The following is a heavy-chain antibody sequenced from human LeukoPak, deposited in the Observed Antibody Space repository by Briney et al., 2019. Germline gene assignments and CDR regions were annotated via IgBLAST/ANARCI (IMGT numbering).Heavy chain of an antibody. V-gene: IGHV1-69*05. CDR1: GGTFSSHA. J-gene: IGHJ4*02. D-gene: IGHD5-12*01. Sequence: SVQVSCKASGGTFSSHAISWVRKAHGQGLEWVGVIIPVFGTTNYEEKFKGRVTITTDESTRTSYMELRSLKSDDTAVYYCARGKSGYDYGLDHWGQGILVIVSS. CDR2: IIPVFGTT. CDR3: ARGKSGYDYGLDH.